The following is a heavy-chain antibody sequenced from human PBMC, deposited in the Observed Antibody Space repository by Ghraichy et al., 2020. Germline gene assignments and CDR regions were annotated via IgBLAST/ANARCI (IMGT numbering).Heavy chain of an antibody. CDR2: IYHSGST. CDR3: AREPWSGSDAAFDI. Sequence: SETLSLTCAVSGGSISSGGYSWSWIRQPPGKGLEWIGYIYHSGSTYYNPSLKSRVTISVDRSKNQFSLKLSSVTAADTAVYYCAREPWSGSDAAFDIWGQGTMVTVSS. D-gene: IGHD2-8*01. J-gene: IGHJ3*02. V-gene: IGHV4-30-2*01. CDR1: GGSISSGGYS.